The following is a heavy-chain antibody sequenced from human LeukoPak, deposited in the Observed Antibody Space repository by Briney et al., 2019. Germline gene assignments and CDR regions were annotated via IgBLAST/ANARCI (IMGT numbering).Heavy chain of an antibody. V-gene: IGHV3-48*01. CDR2: ISSSSSTI. J-gene: IGHJ4*02. Sequence: GGSLRLSRAASGFTFSSYSMNWVRQAPGKGLEWVSYISSSSSTIYYADSLKGRFTISRDNAKNSLYLQMNSLRAEDTAVYYCALFDFDWLLDRDYWSQGTLVTVSS. CDR3: ALFDFDWLLDRDY. CDR1: GFTFSSYS. D-gene: IGHD3-9*01.